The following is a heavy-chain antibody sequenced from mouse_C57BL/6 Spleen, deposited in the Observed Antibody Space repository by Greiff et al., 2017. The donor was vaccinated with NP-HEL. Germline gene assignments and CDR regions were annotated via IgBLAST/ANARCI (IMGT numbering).Heavy chain of an antibody. CDR2: IWSGGST. J-gene: IGHJ2*01. V-gene: IGHV2-4*01. Sequence: QVHVKQSGPGLVQPSQSLSITCTVSGFSLTSYGVHWVRQPPGKGLEWLGVIWSGGSTDYNAAFISRLSISKDNSKGQVFFKMNSLQADDTAIYYCAKNGGGSSYYFDYWGQGTTLTVSS. CDR3: AKNGGGSSYYFDY. D-gene: IGHD1-1*01. CDR1: GFSLTSYG.